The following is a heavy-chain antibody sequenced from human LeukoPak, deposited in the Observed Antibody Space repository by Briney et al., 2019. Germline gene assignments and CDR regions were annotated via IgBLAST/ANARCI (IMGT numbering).Heavy chain of an antibody. V-gene: IGHV1-69*02. J-gene: IGHJ4*02. Sequence: ASVKVSCKASGGTFSSYTINWVRQAPGQGLEWMGRIIPILGIANYAQKFQGRVTITADKSTSTAYMELSSLRSEDTAVYYCASQSDYGGNSGGDYWGQGTLVTVSS. CDR1: GGTFSSYT. CDR3: ASQSDYGGNSGGDY. CDR2: IIPILGIA. D-gene: IGHD4-23*01.